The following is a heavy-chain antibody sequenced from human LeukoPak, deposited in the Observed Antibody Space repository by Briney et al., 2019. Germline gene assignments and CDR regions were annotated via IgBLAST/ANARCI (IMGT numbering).Heavy chain of an antibody. J-gene: IGHJ6*02. CDR2: IWYDGSNK. CDR3: ARAESSIFGVVTEYAMDV. Sequence: GGSLRLSCAASGFTFSSYGMPWVRQAPGKGLEWVAVIWYDGSNKYYADSVKGRFTISRDNSKNTLYLQMNSLRAEDTAVYYCARAESSIFGVVTEYAMDVWGQGTTVTVSS. D-gene: IGHD3-3*01. V-gene: IGHV3-33*01. CDR1: GFTFSSYG.